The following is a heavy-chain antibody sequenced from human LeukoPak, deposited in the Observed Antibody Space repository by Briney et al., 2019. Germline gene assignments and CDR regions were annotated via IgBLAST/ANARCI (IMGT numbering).Heavy chain of an antibody. J-gene: IGHJ4*02. CDR3: ARGAGYCSSTSCYSTVHFDY. Sequence: PGGSLRLSCAASGFTFSSYGMHWVRQAPGKGLEWVAVISYDGSNKYYADSVKGRFTISRDNSKNTLYLQMGSLRAEDMAVYYCARGAGYCSSTSCYSTVHFDYWGQGTLVTVSS. V-gene: IGHV3-30*03. D-gene: IGHD2-2*01. CDR1: GFTFSSYG. CDR2: ISYDGSNK.